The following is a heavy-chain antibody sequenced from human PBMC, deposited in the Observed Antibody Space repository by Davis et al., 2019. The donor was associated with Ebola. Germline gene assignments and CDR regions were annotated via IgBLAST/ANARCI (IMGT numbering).Heavy chain of an antibody. J-gene: IGHJ4*02. CDR2: INAGNGDT. CDR3: AREVGDGDLDY. CDR1: GYIFTSYA. Sequence: ASVKVSCKASGYIFTSYAIHWVRQAPGQRLEWMGWINAGNGDTKYSQKFRGRVTITRDTSASTSYMELSSLRSEDTAVYYCAREVGDGDLDYWGQGTLVTVSS. D-gene: IGHD4-17*01. V-gene: IGHV1-3*01.